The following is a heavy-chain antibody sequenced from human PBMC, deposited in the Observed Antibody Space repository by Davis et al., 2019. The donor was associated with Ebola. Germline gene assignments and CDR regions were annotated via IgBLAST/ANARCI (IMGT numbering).Heavy chain of an antibody. V-gene: IGHV3-48*02. D-gene: IGHD1-26*01. CDR1: GFTFSSYS. J-gene: IGHJ4*02. Sequence: PGGSLRLSCAASGFTFSSYSMNWVRQAPGKGLEWVSYISSSSSAIFYADSVKGRFTISRDNAKNSLYLQMNSLRDGDTAVYYCAKDFVNSGSIPPLFDYWGQGTLVTVSS. CDR2: ISSSSSAI. CDR3: AKDFVNSGSIPPLFDY.